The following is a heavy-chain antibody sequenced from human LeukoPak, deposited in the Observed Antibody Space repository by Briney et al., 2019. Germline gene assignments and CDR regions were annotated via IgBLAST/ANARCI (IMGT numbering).Heavy chain of an antibody. CDR1: GGSFSGYY. Sequence: PSETLSLTCAVYGGSFSGYYWSWIRQPPGKGLEWIGEINHSGSTNYNPSLKSRVTISVDTSKNQFSLKLSSVTAADTAVYYCARGRSNYRFYYYYYGMDVWGQGTTVTVSS. CDR3: ARGRSNYRFYYYYYGMDV. V-gene: IGHV4-34*01. D-gene: IGHD4-4*01. CDR2: INHSGST. J-gene: IGHJ6*02.